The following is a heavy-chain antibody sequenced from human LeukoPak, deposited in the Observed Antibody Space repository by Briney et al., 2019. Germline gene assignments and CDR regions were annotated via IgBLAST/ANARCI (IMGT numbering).Heavy chain of an antibody. CDR1: GYTFTSYG. V-gene: IGHV1-18*01. CDR3: ARDSGTGIAVAGTPTIPFDP. CDR2: ISAYNGNT. J-gene: IGHJ5*02. D-gene: IGHD6-19*01. Sequence: ASVTVSCTASGYTFTSYGINWVRQAHGQGLEWMGLISAYNGNTNYAQKLQGRVTMTTDTSTSTAYMELRSLRSDDTAVYYCARDSGTGIAVAGTPTIPFDPWGQGTLVTVSS.